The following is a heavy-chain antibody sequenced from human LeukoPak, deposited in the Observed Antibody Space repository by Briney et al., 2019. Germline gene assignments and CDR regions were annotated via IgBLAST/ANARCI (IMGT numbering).Heavy chain of an antibody. CDR3: ARDLRWGCYYDSSGYCHAFDI. CDR2: ISAYNGNT. D-gene: IGHD3-22*01. V-gene: IGHV1-18*01. J-gene: IGHJ3*02. Sequence: ASVKVSCTASGYTFTSYGISWVRQAPGQGLEWMGWISAYNGNTNYAQKLQGRVTMTTDTSTSTAYMELRSLRSDDTAVYYCARDLRWGCYYDSSGYCHAFDIWGQGTMGTVSS. CDR1: GYTFTSYG.